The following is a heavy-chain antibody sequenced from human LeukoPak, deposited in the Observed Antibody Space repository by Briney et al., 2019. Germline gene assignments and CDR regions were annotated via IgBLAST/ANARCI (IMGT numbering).Heavy chain of an antibody. CDR1: GYSISSGYY. J-gene: IGHJ6*03. CDR2: IYHSGST. Sequence: SETLSLTCTVSGYSISSGYYWGWIRQPPGKGLEWIGSIYHSGSTYHNPSLKSRVTISVDTSKNQFSLKLSSVTAADAAVYYCARAPGYSYGNYYYYYYYMDVWGKGTTVTISS. CDR3: ARAPGYSYGNYYYYYYYMDV. V-gene: IGHV4-38-2*02. D-gene: IGHD5-18*01.